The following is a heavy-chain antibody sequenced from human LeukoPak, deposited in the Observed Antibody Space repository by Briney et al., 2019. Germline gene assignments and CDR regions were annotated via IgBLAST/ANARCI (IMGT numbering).Heavy chain of an antibody. CDR2: ISSSSSYI. D-gene: IGHD4-17*01. J-gene: IGHJ5*02. CDR3: ARGRGDYGDRGWFDP. CDR1: GFTFSSYS. V-gene: IGHV3-21*01. Sequence: GGSLRLSCAASGFTFSSYSMNWVRQAPGKGLEWVSSISSSSSYIYYADSVKGRFTISRDNAKNSLYLQMNSLRAEDTAVYYCARGRGDYGDRGWFDPWGQGTLVTVSS.